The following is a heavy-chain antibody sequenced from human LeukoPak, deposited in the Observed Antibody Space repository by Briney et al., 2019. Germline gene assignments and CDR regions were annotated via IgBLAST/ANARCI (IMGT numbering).Heavy chain of an antibody. J-gene: IGHJ4*02. CDR2: IKQDGSEK. CDR3: ARDSSEGGGYFDY. Sequence: GGSLRLSCAASGFTFSSYSMNWVRQAPGKWLEWVANIKQDGSEKYYVDSVKGRFTISRDNAKNSLYLQMNSLRAEDTAVYYCARDSSEGGGYFDYWGQGTLVTVSS. CDR1: GFTFSSYS. D-gene: IGHD1-26*01. V-gene: IGHV3-7*01.